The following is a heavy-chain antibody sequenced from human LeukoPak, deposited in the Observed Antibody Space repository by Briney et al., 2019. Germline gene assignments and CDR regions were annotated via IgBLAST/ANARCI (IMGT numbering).Heavy chain of an antibody. CDR3: ARYGSGSNYRDPFDS. J-gene: IGHJ4*02. CDR2: IYRDSSVK. V-gene: IGHV3-48*01. Sequence: PGGSLRLSCAASGFTVSSNYMSWVRQAPGKGLEWISCIYRDSSVKHYADSVRGRFTVSRDNAKKSVYLQMNSLRAEDTAVYFCARYGSGSNYRDPFDSWGQGTLVTVSS. D-gene: IGHD3-10*01. CDR1: GFTVSSNY.